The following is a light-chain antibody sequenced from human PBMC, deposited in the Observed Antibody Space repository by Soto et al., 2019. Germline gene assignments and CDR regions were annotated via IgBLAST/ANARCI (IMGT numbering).Light chain of an antibody. J-gene: IGLJ2*01. CDR2: EGS. CDR1: SSDVGSYNL. CDR3: CSYAGSSSVI. Sequence: QSALTQPASVSGSPGQSLTISCTGTSSDVGSYNLVSWYQQHPGKAPKLMIYEGSERPSGVSNRFSGSKSGNTASLTISGLQAEDEADYYCCSYAGSSSVIFGGGTKLTVL. V-gene: IGLV2-23*01.